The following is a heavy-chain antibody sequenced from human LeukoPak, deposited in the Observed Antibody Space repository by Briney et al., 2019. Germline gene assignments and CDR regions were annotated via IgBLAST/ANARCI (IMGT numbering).Heavy chain of an antibody. Sequence: SETLSLTCAVYGGSYSGYYWSWIRQPPGKGLEWIGEINHSGSTNYNPSLKSRVTISVDTSKNQFSLKLSSVTAADTAVYYCVRGRGYCSSTSCSYDAFDIWGQGTMVTVSS. V-gene: IGHV4-34*01. D-gene: IGHD2-2*01. J-gene: IGHJ3*02. CDR1: GGSYSGYY. CDR2: INHSGST. CDR3: VRGRGYCSSTSCSYDAFDI.